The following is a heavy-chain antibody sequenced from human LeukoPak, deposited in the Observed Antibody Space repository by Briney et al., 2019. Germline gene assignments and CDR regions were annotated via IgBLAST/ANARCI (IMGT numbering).Heavy chain of an antibody. Sequence: TGGSLRLSCAASGFTVSGTHMSWVRQPPGKGLEWVSAMYTGGTTYYADSVQGRFTISRDTSKNTLYLHMNTVRVEDTAVYYCAKDEVTSGGGLASWGQGTLVTVSS. CDR2: MYTGGTT. J-gene: IGHJ4*02. CDR3: AKDEVTSGGGLAS. CDR1: GFTVSGTH. D-gene: IGHD3-16*01. V-gene: IGHV3-53*01.